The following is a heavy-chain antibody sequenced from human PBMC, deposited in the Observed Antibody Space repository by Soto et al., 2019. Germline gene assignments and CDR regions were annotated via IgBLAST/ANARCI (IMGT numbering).Heavy chain of an antibody. V-gene: IGHV4-34*01. D-gene: IGHD3-9*01. Sequence: SETLSLTCAVYGGSFSGYYWSWIRQPPGKGLEWIGEINHSGSTNYNPSLKSRVTISVDTSKNQFSLKLSSVTAADTAVYYCARGWERVSRYFDWSLNGMDVWGQGTTVTVS. CDR3: ARGWERVSRYFDWSLNGMDV. J-gene: IGHJ6*02. CDR2: INHSGST. CDR1: GGSFSGYY.